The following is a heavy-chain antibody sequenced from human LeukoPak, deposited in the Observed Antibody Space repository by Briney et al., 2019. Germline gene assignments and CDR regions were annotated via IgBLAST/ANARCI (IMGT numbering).Heavy chain of an antibody. Sequence: PVKVSCKASGGTFSSYAISWVRQAPGQGLEWMGGIIPIFGTANYAQKFQGRVTITADKSTSTAYMELSSLRSEDTAVYYCARDLTGTEGDYWGQGTLVTVSS. V-gene: IGHV1-69*06. J-gene: IGHJ4*02. CDR3: ARDLTGTEGDY. D-gene: IGHD1-1*01. CDR1: GGTFSSYA. CDR2: IIPIFGTA.